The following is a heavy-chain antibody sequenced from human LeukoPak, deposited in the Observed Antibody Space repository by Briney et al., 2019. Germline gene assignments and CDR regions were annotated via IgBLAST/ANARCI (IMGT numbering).Heavy chain of an antibody. Sequence: ETLSLTCTVSGGSISSGGYYWSWVRQAPGKGLEWVSVIYSGGSTYYADSVKGRFTISRDNSKNTLYLQMNSLRAEDTAVYYRARAYSSSSHFDYWGQGTLVTVSS. CDR2: IYSGGST. J-gene: IGHJ4*02. CDR1: GGSISSGGYY. D-gene: IGHD6-6*01. V-gene: IGHV3-53*01. CDR3: ARAYSSSSHFDY.